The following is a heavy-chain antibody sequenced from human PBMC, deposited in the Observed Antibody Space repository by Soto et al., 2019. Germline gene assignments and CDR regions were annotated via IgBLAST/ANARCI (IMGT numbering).Heavy chain of an antibody. J-gene: IGHJ3*02. D-gene: IGHD3-22*01. CDR2: IIPIFGTA. CDR1: GGTFSSYA. Sequence: ASVKVSCKASGGTFSSYAISWVRQAPGQGLEWMGGIIPIFGTANYAQKFQGRVTITADESTSTAYMELSSLRSEDTAVYYCAREYFYYDSSGPRDAFDIWGQGTMVTVSS. CDR3: AREYFYYDSSGPRDAFDI. V-gene: IGHV1-69*13.